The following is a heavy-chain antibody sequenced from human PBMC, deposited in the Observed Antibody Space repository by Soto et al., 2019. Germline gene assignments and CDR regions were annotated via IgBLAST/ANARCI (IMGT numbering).Heavy chain of an antibody. CDR2: IYHSGST. Sequence: QVQLQESGPGLVKPSGTLSLTCAVSGGSISSSNWWSWVRQPPGKGLEWIGEIYHSGSTNYNPSLKSRVTISVDKSKNQFSLKLSSVTAADTAVYYRARDYRTPAANAKYYYYGMDVWGQGTTVTVSS. D-gene: IGHD2-2*01. J-gene: IGHJ6*02. CDR1: GGSISSSNW. V-gene: IGHV4-4*02. CDR3: ARDYRTPAANAKYYYYGMDV.